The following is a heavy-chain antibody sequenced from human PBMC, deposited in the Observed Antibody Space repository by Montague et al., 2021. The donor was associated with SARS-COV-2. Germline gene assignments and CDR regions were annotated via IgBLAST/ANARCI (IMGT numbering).Heavy chain of an antibody. D-gene: IGHD1-26*01. CDR2: ISSSSSYI. Sequence: SRRLSWSASGFTFSSYTMNWVRQAPGKGLEWVSSISSSSSYISYADLVKGRFTISRDNAKNSLYLQMNSLRAEDTAVYYCARVGIYYYYGMDVWGQGTTVTVSS. CDR1: GFTFSSYT. J-gene: IGHJ6*02. CDR3: ARVGIYYYYGMDV. V-gene: IGHV3-21*01.